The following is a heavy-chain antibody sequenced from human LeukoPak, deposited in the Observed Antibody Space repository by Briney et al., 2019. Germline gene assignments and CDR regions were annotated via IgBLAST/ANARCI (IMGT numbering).Heavy chain of an antibody. CDR3: ARDGAWEPPHYYYGMDV. J-gene: IGHJ6*02. D-gene: IGHD1-14*01. V-gene: IGHV3-48*03. CDR1: GFTFSSYE. CDR2: ISSSGSTI. Sequence: PGGSLGLSCAASGFTFSSYEMNWVRQAPGKGLEWVSYISSSGSTIYYADSVKGRFTISRDNAKNSLYLQMNSLRAEDTAVYYCARDGAWEPPHYYYGMDVWGQGTTVTVSS.